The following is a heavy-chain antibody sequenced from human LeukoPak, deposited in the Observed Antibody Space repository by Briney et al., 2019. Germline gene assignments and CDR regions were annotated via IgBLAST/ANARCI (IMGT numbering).Heavy chain of an antibody. CDR3: RYGSGRYSFDY. CDR2: IKQDGSER. J-gene: IGHJ4*02. CDR1: GFTLSSYW. D-gene: IGHD3-10*01. Sequence: SGGSLRLSCVASGFTLSSYWMTWVRQAPGKGLEWVANIKQDGSERYYLDSVKGRFTISRDNAENSLYLQMNSLRAEDTAVYYCRYGSGRYSFDYWGQGTLVTVSS. V-gene: IGHV3-7*02.